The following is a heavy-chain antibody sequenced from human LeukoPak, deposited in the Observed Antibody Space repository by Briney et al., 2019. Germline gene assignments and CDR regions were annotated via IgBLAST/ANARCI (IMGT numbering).Heavy chain of an antibody. CDR1: GYTFTVYY. D-gene: IGHD2-21*01. J-gene: IGHJ4*02. V-gene: IGHV1-2*02. Sequence: ASVTVSFTGSGYTFTVYYMHWVRQAPGQGGEGMGWINTNRGGTNYTQKFQGRVTITGDTSISTAYMALTRLRSDDTAVYYCARCILWWELRIYWGQGTLVTVSS. CDR2: INTNRGGT. CDR3: ARCILWWELRIY.